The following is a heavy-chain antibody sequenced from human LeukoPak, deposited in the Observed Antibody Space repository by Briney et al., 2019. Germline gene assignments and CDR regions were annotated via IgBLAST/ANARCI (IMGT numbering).Heavy chain of an antibody. D-gene: IGHD1-14*01. Sequence: GGSLRLSCAASGFIFSGSSMHWARQAPGKGLEWVSFIRFDATNKYYADSVKGRFTISRDNSNNTLYLQLNNVRTEDTATYFCAKEQYPGYFDYWGQGTLVTVSS. V-gene: IGHV3-30*02. J-gene: IGHJ4*02. CDR1: GFIFSGSS. CDR3: AKEQYPGYFDY. CDR2: IRFDATNK.